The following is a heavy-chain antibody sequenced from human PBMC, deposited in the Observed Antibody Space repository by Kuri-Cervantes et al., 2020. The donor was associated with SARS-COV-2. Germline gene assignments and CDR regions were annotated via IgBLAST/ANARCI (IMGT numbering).Heavy chain of an antibody. CDR3: AKKMGATKYFQH. Sequence: GESLKISCAASGFTFSSYGMHWVRQAPGKGLEWVAVISYDGSNKYYADSVKGRFTISRDNSKNTLYLQMNSLRAEDTAVYYCAKKMGATKYFQHWGQGTLVTVSS. CDR1: GFTFSSYG. J-gene: IGHJ1*01. D-gene: IGHD1-26*01. CDR2: ISYDGSNK. V-gene: IGHV3-30*18.